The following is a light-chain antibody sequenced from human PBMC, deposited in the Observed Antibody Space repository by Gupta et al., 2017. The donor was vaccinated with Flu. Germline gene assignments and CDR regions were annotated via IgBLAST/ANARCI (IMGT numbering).Light chain of an antibody. CDR1: TGAVTSGHY. CDR3: CLTYSGPWV. J-gene: IGLJ3*02. V-gene: IGLV7-46*01. CDR2: DTN. Sequence: QAVVTQEPSLTVSPGGTVTLTCGSSTGAVTSGHYPYWFQQKPGQDPRTLIYDTNTKHSGTPARFSGSLRGGKAALTLSGAQTEDEDDYYCCLTYSGPWVFGGGTKLTVL.